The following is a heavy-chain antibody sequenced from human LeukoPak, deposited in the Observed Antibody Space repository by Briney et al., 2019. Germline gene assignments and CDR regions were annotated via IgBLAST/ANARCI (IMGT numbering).Heavy chain of an antibody. CDR3: ARAVVPAATKGVWFDP. CDR2: IYNSGSI. Sequence: SETLSLTCTVSGGSISSYYWSWIRQPPGKGLEWIGYIYNSGSIKYHPSLKSRVTISVDTSKNQFSLKLSSVTAADTAVYYCARAVVPAATKGVWFDPWGQGTLVTVSS. J-gene: IGHJ5*02. D-gene: IGHD2-2*01. V-gene: IGHV4-59*01. CDR1: GGSISSYY.